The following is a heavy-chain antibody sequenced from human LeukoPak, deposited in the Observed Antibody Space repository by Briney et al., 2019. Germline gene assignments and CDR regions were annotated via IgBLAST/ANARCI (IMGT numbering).Heavy chain of an antibody. CDR1: GGTFSSYA. Sequence: ASVKVSCKASGGTFSSYAMSWVRQAPGKGLEWVSAISGSGGSTYYADSVKGRFTISRDNSKNTLYLQMNSLRAEDTAVYYCAKEMAAMVYHDAFDIWGQGTMVTVSS. CDR2: ISGSGGST. CDR3: AKEMAAMVYHDAFDI. J-gene: IGHJ3*02. V-gene: IGHV3-23*01. D-gene: IGHD5-18*01.